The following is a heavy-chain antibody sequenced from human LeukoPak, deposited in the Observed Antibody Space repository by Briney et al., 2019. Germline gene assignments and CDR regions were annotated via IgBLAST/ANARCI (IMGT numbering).Heavy chain of an antibody. V-gene: IGHV4-38-2*01. Sequence: SQTLSLTCAVSGYSISSGYYWGWIRQPPGKGLDWIGSIYHSGSTYYNPSLKSRVTISVDTSKNQFSLKLSSVTAADTAVYYCARSIVATDYWYFDLWGRGTLVTVSS. CDR3: ARSIVATDYWYFDL. J-gene: IGHJ2*01. CDR1: GYSISSGYY. D-gene: IGHD5-12*01. CDR2: IYHSGST.